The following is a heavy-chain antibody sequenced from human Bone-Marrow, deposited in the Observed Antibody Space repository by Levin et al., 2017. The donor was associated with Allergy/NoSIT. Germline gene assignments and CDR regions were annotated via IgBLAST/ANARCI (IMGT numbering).Heavy chain of an antibody. Sequence: SVKVSCKASGGAVNSYGISWLRQAPGQEIEWMGGIIPNFGTENYAQKFQGRVTISADGSSTTAYMELRSLTSEDTAVYYCARAKEVVTAVLYYFDYWGQGTLVTVSS. CDR1: GGAVNSYG. D-gene: IGHD2-15*01. CDR2: IIPNFGTE. J-gene: IGHJ4*02. CDR3: ARAKEVVTAVLYYFDY. V-gene: IGHV1-69*13.